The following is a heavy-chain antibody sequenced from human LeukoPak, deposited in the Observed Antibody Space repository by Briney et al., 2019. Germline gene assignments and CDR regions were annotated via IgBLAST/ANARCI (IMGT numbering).Heavy chain of an antibody. CDR3: ARGGWSVDY. CDR1: GGSMTNYY. CDR2: IYYSGST. J-gene: IGHJ4*02. V-gene: IGHV4-59*01. D-gene: IGHD6-19*01. Sequence: SETLSLTCSVSGGSMTNYYWGWIRQPPGKGLEWIGYIYYSGSTNYNPSLKSRVTISVDTSKNQFSLKLSSVSAADTAVYYCARGGWSVDYWGQGTLVTVSS.